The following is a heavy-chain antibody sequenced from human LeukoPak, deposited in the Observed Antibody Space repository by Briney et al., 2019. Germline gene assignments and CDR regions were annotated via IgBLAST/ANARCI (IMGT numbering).Heavy chain of an antibody. CDR3: ARGQYGVL. Sequence: SETLSLTCAVHGGSFRGYFWSWIRQPPGKGLEWIEDINHSGSTYSNLSLDSRVTILLDKSHNQFSLKQSSMTAADTAVYYCARGQYGVLWGQGTLVTVSS. J-gene: IGHJ4*02. CDR1: GGSFRGYF. CDR2: INHSGST. V-gene: IGHV4-34*01. D-gene: IGHD4-17*01.